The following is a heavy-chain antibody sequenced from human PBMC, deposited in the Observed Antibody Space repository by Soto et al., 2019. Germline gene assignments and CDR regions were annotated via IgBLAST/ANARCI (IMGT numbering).Heavy chain of an antibody. Sequence: SETLSLTCTVSGGSISSYYWSWIRQPPGKGLEWIGYIYYSGSTNYNPSLKSRVTISVDTSKNQFSLKLSSVTAADTAVYYCARGGNNYDFWSGYSTPYGMDVWGQGTTVTVSS. D-gene: IGHD3-3*01. CDR2: IYYSGST. CDR3: ARGGNNYDFWSGYSTPYGMDV. V-gene: IGHV4-59*01. CDR1: GGSISSYY. J-gene: IGHJ6*02.